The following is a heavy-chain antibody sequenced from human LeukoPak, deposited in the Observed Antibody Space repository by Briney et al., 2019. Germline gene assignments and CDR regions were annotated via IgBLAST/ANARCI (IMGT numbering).Heavy chain of an antibody. J-gene: IGHJ4*02. CDR3: AREPRSRYCTNGVCYTRDDY. D-gene: IGHD2-8*01. CDR2: INHSGST. V-gene: IGHV4-34*01. CDR1: GGSFSGYY. Sequence: PSETLSLTCAVYGGSFSGYYWSWIRQPPGKGLEWIGEINHSGSTNYNPSLKSRVTISVDTSKNQFSLKLSSVTAADTAVYYCAREPRSRYCTNGVCYTRDDYWGQGTLVTVSS.